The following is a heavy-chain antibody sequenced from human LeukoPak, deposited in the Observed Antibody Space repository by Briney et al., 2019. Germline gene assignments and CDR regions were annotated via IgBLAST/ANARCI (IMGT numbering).Heavy chain of an antibody. CDR3: TKRVKYGGTWDHFAD. J-gene: IGHJ4*02. CDR1: GFTFDNYR. CDR2: VNADGGNT. D-gene: IGHD1-26*01. V-gene: IGHV3-23*01. Sequence: GFLRLSCAASGFTFDNYRMSWVRQAPGKWLEWVSTVNADGGNTYYADSVKGRFTISRDNSKSTLILQMNSLRVEDTALYYCTKRVKYGGTWDHFADWGQGTLVTVSS.